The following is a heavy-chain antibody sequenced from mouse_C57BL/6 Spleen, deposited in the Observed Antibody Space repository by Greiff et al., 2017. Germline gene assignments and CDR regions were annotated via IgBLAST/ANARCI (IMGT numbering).Heavy chain of an antibody. V-gene: IGHV10-1*01. J-gene: IGHJ4*01. CDR3: VRHSGSSYDYYAMDY. CDR1: GFSFNTYA. D-gene: IGHD1-1*01. CDR2: IRSKSNNYAT. Sequence: EVKLVESGGGLVQPKGSLKLSCAASGFSFNTYAMNWVRQAPGKGLEWVARIRSKSNNYATYYADSVKDRFTISRDDSESMLYLQMNNLKTEDTAMYYCVRHSGSSYDYYAMDYWGQGTSVTVSS.